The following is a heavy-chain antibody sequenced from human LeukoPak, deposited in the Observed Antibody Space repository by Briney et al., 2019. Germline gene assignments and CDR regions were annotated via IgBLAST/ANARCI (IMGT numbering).Heavy chain of an antibody. J-gene: IGHJ3*01. CDR1: GFTFSSYG. V-gene: IGHV3-30*03. CDR3: ARELPMPP. CDR2: ISVDGSNE. D-gene: IGHD2-2*01. Sequence: GGSLRLSCAASGFTFSSYGMHWVRQAPGKGLEWVAVISVDGSNEYYADSVKGRFTISRDNSKNTLYLQMNSLRAEDTAVYYCARELPMPPWGQGTMVTVSS.